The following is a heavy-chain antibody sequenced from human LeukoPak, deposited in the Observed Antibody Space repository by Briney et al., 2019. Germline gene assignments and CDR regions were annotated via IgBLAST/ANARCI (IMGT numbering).Heavy chain of an antibody. Sequence: SETLSLTCTVSGGSISSYYWSWIRQPPGKGLEWIGYIYYSGSTNYNPSLKSRVTISVDMSKNQFSLKLSSVTAAGTAVYYCARGSPYSSSFCFDYWGQGTLVTVSS. CDR2: IYYSGST. V-gene: IGHV4-59*01. CDR3: ARGSPYSSSFCFDY. D-gene: IGHD6-6*01. J-gene: IGHJ4*02. CDR1: GGSISSYY.